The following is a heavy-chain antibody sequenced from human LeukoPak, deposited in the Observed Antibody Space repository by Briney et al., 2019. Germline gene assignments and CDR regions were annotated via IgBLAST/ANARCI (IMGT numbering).Heavy chain of an antibody. Sequence: SETLSLTCTVSGGSISSSSYYWGWIRQPPGKGLEWIGSIYYSGSTYYNPSLKSRVTISVDTSKSQFSLKLSSVTAADTAVYYCASLVDYDSSGYSINYFDCWGQGTLVTVSS. CDR1: GGSISSSSYY. CDR3: ASLVDYDSSGYSINYFDC. V-gene: IGHV4-39*01. CDR2: IYYSGST. D-gene: IGHD3-22*01. J-gene: IGHJ4*02.